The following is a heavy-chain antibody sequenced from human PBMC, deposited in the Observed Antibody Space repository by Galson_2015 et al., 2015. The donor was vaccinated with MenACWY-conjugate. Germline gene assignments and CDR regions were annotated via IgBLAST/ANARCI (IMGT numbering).Heavy chain of an antibody. CDR3: ARDGHSSTWNQYNWFDP. J-gene: IGHJ5*02. CDR1: GGTFSSYG. Sequence: SCKASGGTFSSYGISWVRQAPGQGLEWMGAITPIFGAANYAQRFQGRVTMTADESTTTAYMELSSLRSEDTAVYYCARDGHSSTWNQYNWFDPWGQGTLVTVSS. D-gene: IGHD6-13*01. CDR2: ITPIFGAA. V-gene: IGHV1-69*01.